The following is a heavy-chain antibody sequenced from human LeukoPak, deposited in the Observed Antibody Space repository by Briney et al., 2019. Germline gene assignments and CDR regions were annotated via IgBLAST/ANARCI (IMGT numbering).Heavy chain of an antibody. V-gene: IGHV3-23*01. D-gene: IGHD2-2*01. CDR3: AKASWDIVLVPAANFDY. CDR2: ISGSGGST. J-gene: IGHJ4*02. CDR1: GFTFSSYA. Sequence: GGSLRLSCAASGFTFSSYAMSWVRQAPGKGLEWVSAISGSGGSTYYADSVKGRFTISRDNSKNTLYLQMNSLRAEDTAVYYCAKASWDIVLVPAANFDYWGQGTLFTASS.